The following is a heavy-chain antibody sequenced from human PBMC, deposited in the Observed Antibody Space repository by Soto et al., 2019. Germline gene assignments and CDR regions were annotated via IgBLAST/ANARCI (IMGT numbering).Heavy chain of an antibody. CDR2: ISSSSSTI. V-gene: IGHV3-48*01. D-gene: IGHD3-22*01. Sequence: PGGSLRLSCAASGFTFSSYSMNWVRQAPGKGLEWVSYISSSSSTIYYADSVKGRFTISRDNSKNTLYLQMNSLRAEDTAVYYCAKGPPYYYDSSGYLYFDYWGQGTLVTVSS. CDR3: AKGPPYYYDSSGYLYFDY. CDR1: GFTFSSYS. J-gene: IGHJ4*02.